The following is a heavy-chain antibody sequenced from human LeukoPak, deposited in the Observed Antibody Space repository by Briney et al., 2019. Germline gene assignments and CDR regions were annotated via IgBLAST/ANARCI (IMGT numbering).Heavy chain of an antibody. J-gene: IGHJ4*02. CDR3: TNQPILAGSIDS. D-gene: IGHD3-9*01. V-gene: IGHV3-23*01. CDR1: VFTCNTYA. Sequence: PGVSPRVTCATSVFTCNTYAMNRVRQAPGKGLEGVSTINAAGGNTYSADSVKGRFTISRDNSTNTVYLQMNNLRAEDPALYYCTNQPILAGSIDSWGQGTLVTVSS. CDR2: INAAGGNT.